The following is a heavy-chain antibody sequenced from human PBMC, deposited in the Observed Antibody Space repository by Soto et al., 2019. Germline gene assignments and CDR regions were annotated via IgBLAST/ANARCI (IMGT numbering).Heavy chain of an antibody. V-gene: IGHV4-30-4*01. CDR3: ARRNHGSGFYENFDY. Sequence: PSETLSLTCTVSGGSISSGDYYWSWIRQPPGKGLEWIGYIFYSGSTYYNPSLQSRVTISADTSKNQFSLRLSSVTAADTAVYYCARRNHGSGFYENFDYWGQGTLVTVSS. D-gene: IGHD3-10*01. CDR2: IFYSGST. CDR1: GGSISSGDYY. J-gene: IGHJ4*02.